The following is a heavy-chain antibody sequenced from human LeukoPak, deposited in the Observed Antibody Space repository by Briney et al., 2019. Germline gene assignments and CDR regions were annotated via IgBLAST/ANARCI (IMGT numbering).Heavy chain of an antibody. CDR3: ARDSGTYDFWSGSRNWFDP. V-gene: IGHV4-39*07. Sequence: SETLSLTCTVSGGSISSSSYYWGWIRQPPGKGLEWIGGIYYSGSTYYNPSLKSRVTISVDTSKNQFSLKLSSVTAADTAVYYCARDSGTYDFWSGSRNWFDPWGQGTLVTVSS. J-gene: IGHJ5*02. D-gene: IGHD3-3*01. CDR2: IYYSGST. CDR1: GGSISSSSYY.